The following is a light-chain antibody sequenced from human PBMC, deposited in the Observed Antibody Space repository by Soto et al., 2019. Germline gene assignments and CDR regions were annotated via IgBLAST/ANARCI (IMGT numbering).Light chain of an antibody. J-gene: IGLJ3*02. V-gene: IGLV1-40*01. CDR2: GNS. CDR3: QSYDNTLSWV. Sequence: QSVLTQPPSVSGAPGQRVTISCTGSSSNIGAGYDVHWYHQLPGTAPKLLISGNSNRPSRVPDRFSGSKSGASASLAITGLQAEDEADYYCQSYDNTLSWVFGGGTKVTVL. CDR1: SSNIGAGYD.